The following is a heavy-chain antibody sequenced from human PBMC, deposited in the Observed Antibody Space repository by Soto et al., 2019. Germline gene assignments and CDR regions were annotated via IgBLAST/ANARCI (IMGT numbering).Heavy chain of an antibody. V-gene: IGHV4-31*03. CDR3: ASTKEYSSSLDY. Sequence: SETLSLTCTVSGGSISSGGYYWSWIRQHPGKGLEWIGCVYYSGRTYYNPSLKSRITISVDTSKKHFSLKLSSVTAADTAVYYCASTKEYSSSLDYWGQGVLVTVSS. CDR2: VYYSGRT. J-gene: IGHJ4*02. D-gene: IGHD6-6*01. CDR1: GGSISSGGYY.